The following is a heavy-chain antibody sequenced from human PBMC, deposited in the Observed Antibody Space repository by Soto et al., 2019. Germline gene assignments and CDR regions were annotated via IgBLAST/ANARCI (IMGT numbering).Heavy chain of an antibody. CDR1: GGSISSYY. D-gene: IGHD3-10*01. CDR2: VHHSWGS. Sequence: QVQLQESGPGLVKPSETLSLSCTGSGGSISSYYWSWFRQSPGKRMEWIGYVHHSWGSSYNPSIQSRVAISLDTSKSQFSLKVTSVTATDTAVYYCARQGFGPLHGLVDVWGQGTTVTVSS. J-gene: IGHJ6*02. V-gene: IGHV4-59*08. CDR3: ARQGFGPLHGLVDV.